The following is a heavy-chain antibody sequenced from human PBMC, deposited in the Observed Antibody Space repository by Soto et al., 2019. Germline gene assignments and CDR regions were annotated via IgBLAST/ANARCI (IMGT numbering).Heavy chain of an antibody. J-gene: IGHJ5*02. V-gene: IGHV3-74*01. CDR2: INSDGSST. D-gene: IGHD1-1*01. Sequence: EVQLVESGGDLVQPGGSLRLSCAASGFTFSISWMHWVRQAPGKGLVWVSRINSDGSSTNYADSVKGRFTVSRDNAKNTLYLQMNSLRAEDTAVYYCASSVVQVAPFDPWGQGTLVTVSS. CDR1: GFTFSISW. CDR3: ASSVVQVAPFDP.